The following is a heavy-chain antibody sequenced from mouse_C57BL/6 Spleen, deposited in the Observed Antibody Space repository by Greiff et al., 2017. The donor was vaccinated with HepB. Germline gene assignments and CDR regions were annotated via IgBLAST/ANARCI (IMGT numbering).Heavy chain of an antibody. Sequence: QVQLQQSRAELVKPGASVKMSCKASGYTFTSYWITWVKQRPGQGLEWIGDIYPGSGSTNYNEKFKSKATLTVDTSSSTAYMQLSSLTSEDSAVYYCARGIITTVVADWYFDVWGTGTTVTVSS. CDR2: IYPGSGST. D-gene: IGHD1-1*01. CDR3: ARGIITTVVADWYFDV. CDR1: GYTFTSYW. J-gene: IGHJ1*03. V-gene: IGHV1-55*01.